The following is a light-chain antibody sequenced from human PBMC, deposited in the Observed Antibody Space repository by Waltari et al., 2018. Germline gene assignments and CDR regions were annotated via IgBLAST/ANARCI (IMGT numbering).Light chain of an antibody. V-gene: IGKV3D-15*01. CDR2: GAS. CDR3: QQYNNWPPVT. Sequence: EIVMTQSPATLSVSPGESATLSCRASQSVSVNLAWYQQKPGQAPRLLNSGASTRATGIPARFSGSGSGTEFTLTISSLQSEDFAVYYCQQYNNWPPVTFGQGTRLEIK. J-gene: IGKJ5*01. CDR1: QSVSVN.